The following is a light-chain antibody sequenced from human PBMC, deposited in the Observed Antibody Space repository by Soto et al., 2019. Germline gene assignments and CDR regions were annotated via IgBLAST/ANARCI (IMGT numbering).Light chain of an antibody. CDR2: YTS. V-gene: IGKV3-15*01. CDR1: QSVSSD. J-gene: IGKJ5*01. CDR3: QQYNTGPTST. Sequence: PNSLAVGKWVGVAGCRRVRQSVSSDLDWYHQKPDQATRLLLXYTSTRATGFPARFIGGVSGTEFTHTICSLQSEISAVHFCQQYNTGPTSTCGQGTRLEIK.